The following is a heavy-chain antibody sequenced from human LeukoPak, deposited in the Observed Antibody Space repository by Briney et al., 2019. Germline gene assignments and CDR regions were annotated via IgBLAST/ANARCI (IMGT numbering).Heavy chain of an antibody. Sequence: GASVKVSCKASGHTFNNHGISWVRQAPGQGLEWMGWISVYNGNTNYAQKLQGRVTMTTDTSTSTAYMELRSLGSDDTAVYYCARAGGYSGYDYHHWGQGTLVTVSS. CDR2: ISVYNGNT. CDR3: ARAGGYSGYDYHH. J-gene: IGHJ5*02. CDR1: GHTFNNHG. V-gene: IGHV1-18*01. D-gene: IGHD5-12*01.